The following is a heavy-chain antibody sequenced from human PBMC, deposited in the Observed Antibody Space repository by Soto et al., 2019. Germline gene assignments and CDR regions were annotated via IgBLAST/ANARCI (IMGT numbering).Heavy chain of an antibody. CDR3: ARKVAVTGIDYFDY. CDR1: GGSISSRSYY. V-gene: IGHV4-39*01. J-gene: IGHJ4*02. Sequence: QLQLQESGPGLVKPSETLSLTCTVSGGSISSRSYYWGWIRQPPGKGLEWIGSVYYSGSTYYNPSLKSRVTISVDTSKNQFSLKLSSVTAADTAVYYCARKVAVTGIDYFDYWGQGTLVTVSS. CDR2: VYYSGST. D-gene: IGHD6-19*01.